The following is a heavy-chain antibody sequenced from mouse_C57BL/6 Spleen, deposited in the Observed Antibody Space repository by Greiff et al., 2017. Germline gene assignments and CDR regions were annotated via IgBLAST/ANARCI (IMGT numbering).Heavy chain of an antibody. CDR3: AREGGSSYYFDY. J-gene: IGHJ2*01. CDR1: GFTFSDYY. D-gene: IGHD1-1*01. V-gene: IGHV5-16*01. Sequence: EVMLVESEGGLVQPGSSMKLSCTASGFTFSDYYMAWVRQVPEKGLEWVANINYDGSSTYYLDSLKSRFIISRDNAKNILYLQMSSLKSEDTATYYCAREGGSSYYFDYWGQGTTLTVSS. CDR2: INYDGSST.